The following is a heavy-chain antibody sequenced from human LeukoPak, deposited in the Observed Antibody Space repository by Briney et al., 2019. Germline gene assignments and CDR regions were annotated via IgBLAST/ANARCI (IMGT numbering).Heavy chain of an antibody. D-gene: IGHD3-3*01. CDR2: ISAYNDNT. J-gene: IGHJ4*02. CDR3: ARGAHYDFWSGDPTYYFDY. V-gene: IGHV1-18*01. Sequence: ASVKVSCKASGYTFTSYGISWVRQAPGQGLEWMGWISAYNDNTNYAQKLQGRVTMTTDTSTSTAYMELRSLRSDDTAVYYCARGAHYDFWSGDPTYYFDYWGQGTLVTVSS. CDR1: GYTFTSYG.